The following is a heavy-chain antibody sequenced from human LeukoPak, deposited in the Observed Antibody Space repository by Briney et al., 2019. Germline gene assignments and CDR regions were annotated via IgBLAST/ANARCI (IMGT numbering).Heavy chain of an antibody. D-gene: IGHD3-22*01. V-gene: IGHV1-24*01. J-gene: IGHJ5*02. CDR3: ATRYYYDRTGAFDP. CDR2: FDPEDGET. CDR1: GYTLTELS. Sequence: ASVKVSCKVSGYTLTELSMHWVRQAPGKGLEWMGGFDPEDGETIYAQKFQGRVTMTEDTSTDTAYMELSSLRSEDTAVYYCATRYYYDRTGAFDPWGQGTLVTVPS.